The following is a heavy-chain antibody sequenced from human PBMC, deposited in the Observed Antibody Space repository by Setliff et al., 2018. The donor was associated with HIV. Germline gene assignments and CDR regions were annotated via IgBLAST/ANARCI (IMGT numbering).Heavy chain of an antibody. J-gene: IGHJ6*02. CDR3: AREDYYDSMTTNYYYNGMEV. V-gene: IGHV3-30*02. D-gene: IGHD3-22*01. CDR1: DFTFSIYG. Sequence: GSLRLSCSSSDFTFSIYGMHWVRQAPGKGLEWVAFIRYDGSNKYYADSVKGRFTISRDNAKNSLYLQMNSLRAEDTAVYYCAREDYYDSMTTNYYYNGMEVWGQGTTVTVSS. CDR2: IRYDGSNK.